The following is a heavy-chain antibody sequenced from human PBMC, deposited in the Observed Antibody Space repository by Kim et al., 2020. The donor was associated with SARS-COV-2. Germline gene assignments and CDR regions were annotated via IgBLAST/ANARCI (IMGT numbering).Heavy chain of an antibody. V-gene: IGHV1-3*01. Sequence: SQKCQGRVTITRDTSASTAYMELSSLRSEDTAVYYCARKRGEAAGNWFDPWGQGTLVTVSS. D-gene: IGHD6-13*01. CDR3: ARKRGEAAGNWFDP. J-gene: IGHJ5*02.